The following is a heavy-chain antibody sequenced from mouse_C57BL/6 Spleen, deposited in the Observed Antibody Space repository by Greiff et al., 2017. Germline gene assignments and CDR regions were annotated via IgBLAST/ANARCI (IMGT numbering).Heavy chain of an antibody. V-gene: IGHV1-59*01. Sequence: QVQLQQPGAELVRPGTSVKLSCKASGYTFTSYWMHWVKQRPGQGLEWIGVIDPSDSYTNYNQKFKGKATLTVDTSSSTAYMQLSSLTSEDSAVDDCARKGGGSSFYFDYWGQGTTLTVSS. J-gene: IGHJ2*01. CDR1: GYTFTSYW. CDR2: IDPSDSYT. D-gene: IGHD1-1*01. CDR3: ARKGGGSSFYFDY.